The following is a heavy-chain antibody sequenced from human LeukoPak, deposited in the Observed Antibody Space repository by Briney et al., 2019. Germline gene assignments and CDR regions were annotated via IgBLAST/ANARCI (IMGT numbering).Heavy chain of an antibody. Sequence: GSLRPSCAASGFTFSSYGMHWVRQAPGKGLEWVAVISYDGSNKYYADSVKGRFTISRDNSKNTLYLQMNSLRAEDTAVYYCAKDAVYYFDYWGQGTLVTVSS. D-gene: IGHD2/OR15-2a*01. CDR3: AKDAVYYFDY. J-gene: IGHJ4*02. V-gene: IGHV3-30*18. CDR1: GFTFSSYG. CDR2: ISYDGSNK.